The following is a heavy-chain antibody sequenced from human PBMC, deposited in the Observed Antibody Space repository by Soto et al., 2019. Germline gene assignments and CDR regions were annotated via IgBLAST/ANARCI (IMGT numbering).Heavy chain of an antibody. CDR2: IYYSGST. J-gene: IGHJ4*02. CDR1: GGSFSGYY. CDR3: ARATYYYGSGSYYNPQWLVIDY. D-gene: IGHD3-10*01. Sequence: SETLSLTCAVYGGSFSGYYWSWIRQPPGKGLEWIGYIYYSGSTNYNPSLKSRVTISVDTSKNQFSLKLSSVTAADTAVYYCARATYYYGSGSYYNPQWLVIDYWGLGTLVTVSS. V-gene: IGHV4-59*01.